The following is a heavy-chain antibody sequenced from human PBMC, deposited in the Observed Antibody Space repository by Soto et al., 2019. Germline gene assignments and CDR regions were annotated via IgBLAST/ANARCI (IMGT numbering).Heavy chain of an antibody. D-gene: IGHD6-13*01. J-gene: IGHJ4*02. Sequence: GSLRLSCAASGFTFSSYGMHWVRQAPGKGLEWVAVIWYDGSNKYYADSVKGRFTISRDNSKNTLYLQMNSLRAEDTAVYYCARDSSIAADLDYWGQGTLVTVSS. CDR2: IWYDGSNK. CDR3: ARDSSIAADLDY. V-gene: IGHV3-33*01. CDR1: GFTFSSYG.